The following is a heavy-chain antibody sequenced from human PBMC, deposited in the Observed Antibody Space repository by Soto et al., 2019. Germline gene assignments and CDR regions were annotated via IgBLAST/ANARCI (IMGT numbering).Heavy chain of an antibody. Sequence: QVQLQESGPGLVKPSETLSLTCTVSGGSISSYYWSWIRQPPGKGLEWIGFIFYSGSTSYNPSLKIRVTISIDTSEYQFTLKLKSVTAADTAVYYCASMIGDPVLSFDSWGQGTLVAVSS. CDR2: IFYSGST. CDR1: GGSISSYY. D-gene: IGHD3-10*02. V-gene: IGHV4-59*01. J-gene: IGHJ5*01. CDR3: ASMIGDPVLSFDS.